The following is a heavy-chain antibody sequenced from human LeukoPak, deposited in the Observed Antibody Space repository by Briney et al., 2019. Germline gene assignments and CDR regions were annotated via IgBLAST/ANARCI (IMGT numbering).Heavy chain of an antibody. D-gene: IGHD6-13*01. Sequence: PSETLSLTGTVSGGSISSYYWSWIRQPPGKGLEWIGYIYYSGSTNYNPSLKSRVTISVDTSKNQFSLKLSSVTAADTAVYYCARDRGSSFDPWGQGTLVTVSS. CDR3: ARDRGSSFDP. J-gene: IGHJ5*02. CDR1: GGSISSYY. CDR2: IYYSGST. V-gene: IGHV4-59*01.